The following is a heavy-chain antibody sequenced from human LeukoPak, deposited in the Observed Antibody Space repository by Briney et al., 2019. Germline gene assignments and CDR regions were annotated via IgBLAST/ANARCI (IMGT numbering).Heavy chain of an antibody. Sequence: SETLSLTCTVSGGSISNKYWSWIRQPPGKGLEWIGYIYYSGGTNYNPSLKSRVTISVDTSKNQFSLKLSSVTAADTAVYYCARANVELTYYYYYYMDVWGKGTTVTVSS. CDR3: ARANVELTYYYYYYMDV. D-gene: IGHD1-7*01. J-gene: IGHJ6*03. V-gene: IGHV4-59*01. CDR2: IYYSGGT. CDR1: GGSISNKY.